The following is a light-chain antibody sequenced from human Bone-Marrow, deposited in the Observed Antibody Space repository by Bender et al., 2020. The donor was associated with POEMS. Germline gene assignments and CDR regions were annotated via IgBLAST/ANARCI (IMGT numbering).Light chain of an antibody. V-gene: IGLV1-44*01. J-gene: IGLJ3*02. Sequence: QSVLTQPPSASGTPGQRVTISCSGGSSNIGAHAVNWYQHLPGTAPKLLIYSSHRRPSGVPDRFSSSKSGTSASLAISGLQSEDEADYYCATWDDSLNGRVFGGGTKLTVL. CDR3: ATWDDSLNGRV. CDR1: SSNIGAHA. CDR2: SSH.